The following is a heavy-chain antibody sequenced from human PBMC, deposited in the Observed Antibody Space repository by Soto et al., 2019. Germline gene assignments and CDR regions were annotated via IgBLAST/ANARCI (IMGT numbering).Heavy chain of an antibody. CDR3: AKVVQMATVRGYFDY. CDR2: INGDGGST. CDR1: GFIFRGYG. V-gene: IGHV3-23*01. D-gene: IGHD4-4*01. J-gene: IGHJ4*01. Sequence: PGGSLRLSCAVSGFIFRGYGMSWVRQAPGKGLEWVAAINGDGGSTYYADSVKGRFTISRDNSKNTLDLQMNSLRDEDTAVYYCAKVVQMATVRGYFDYWGHGTLVTVSS.